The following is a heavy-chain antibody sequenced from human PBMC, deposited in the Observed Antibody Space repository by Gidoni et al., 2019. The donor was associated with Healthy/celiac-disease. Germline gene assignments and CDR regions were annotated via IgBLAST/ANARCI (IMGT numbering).Heavy chain of an antibody. Sequence: QLQLQESGPGLVKPSETLSPTCTGSGGSISSSSYSWGWIRQPPGKGLEWIGSIYYSGSTYYTPSLKRRVTLSVDTSKNQFSLKLSSVTAADTAVYYCASRSGSYYGTARDYWGQGTLVTVSS. D-gene: IGHD1-26*01. CDR1: GGSISSSSYS. J-gene: IGHJ4*02. V-gene: IGHV4-39*01. CDR3: ASRSGSYYGTARDY. CDR2: IYYSGST.